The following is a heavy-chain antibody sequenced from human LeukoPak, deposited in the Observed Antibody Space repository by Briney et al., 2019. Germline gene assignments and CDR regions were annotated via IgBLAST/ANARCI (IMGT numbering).Heavy chain of an antibody. D-gene: IGHD4-17*01. CDR1: GSTFINAW. Sequence: KPGGSLRLSCAASGSTFINAWMSWVRQAPGQGLEWVGHIKSKTDGGTTDYGAPVKGRFTISRDDSKNTLYLQMNSLKNEDTAVYYCTTWAAWTTTRDYWGQGTLVTVSS. J-gene: IGHJ4*02. CDR3: TTWAAWTTTRDY. V-gene: IGHV3-15*01. CDR2: IKSKTDGGTT.